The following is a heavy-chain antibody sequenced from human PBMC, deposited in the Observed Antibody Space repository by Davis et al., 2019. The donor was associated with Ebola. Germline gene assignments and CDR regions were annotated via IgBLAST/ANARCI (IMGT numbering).Heavy chain of an antibody. CDR2: IRSKANSYAT. V-gene: IGHV3-73*01. CDR3: TSTAGSVDY. Sequence: GESLKISCAASGFTFSGSAMHWVRQASGKGLGWVGRIRSKANSYATAYAASVKGRFTISRDDSKNTAYLQMNSLKTEDTAVYYCTSTAGSVDYWGQGTLVTVSS. D-gene: IGHD1-26*01. CDR1: GFTFSGSA. J-gene: IGHJ4*02.